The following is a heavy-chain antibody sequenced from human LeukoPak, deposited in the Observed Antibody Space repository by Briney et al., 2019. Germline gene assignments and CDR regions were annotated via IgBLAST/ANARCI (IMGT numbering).Heavy chain of an antibody. D-gene: IGHD5-12*01. Sequence: PGRSLRLSCAASGFTFSSYSMNWVRQAPGKGLEWVSYISSSSSTIYYADSVKGRFTISRDNAKNSLYLQMNSLRAEDTAVYYCARHGLRGSGYDWGDYFDYWGQGTLVTVSS. CDR1: GFTFSSYS. CDR2: ISSSSSTI. CDR3: ARHGLRGSGYDWGDYFDY. V-gene: IGHV3-48*01. J-gene: IGHJ4*02.